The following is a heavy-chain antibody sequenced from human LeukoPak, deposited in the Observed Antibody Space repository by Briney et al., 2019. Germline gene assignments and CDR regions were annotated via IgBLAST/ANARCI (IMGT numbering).Heavy chain of an antibody. D-gene: IGHD1-26*01. CDR1: GFIFGDYW. V-gene: IGHV3-74*01. CDR2: INVDDGTI. Sequence: SGGSLRLSCAASGFIFGDYWMHWVRRAPGKGLVWVSRINVDDGTIDYADSVKGRFTVSRDNAKNTVYLQMNSLRADDTAVYYCTRDLVGATSDFWGPGTLVTVSS. CDR3: TRDLVGATSDF. J-gene: IGHJ4*02.